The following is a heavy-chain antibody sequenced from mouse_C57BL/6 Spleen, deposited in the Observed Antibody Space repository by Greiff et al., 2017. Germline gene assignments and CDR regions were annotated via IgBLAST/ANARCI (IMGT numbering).Heavy chain of an antibody. CDR3: ARRAAKNSLDY. CDR2: FYPCNGST. J-gene: IGHJ2*01. Sequence: QVHVKQPGAELVKPGASVKMSCKASGYTFTSYWITWVKQRPGQGLEWIGDFYPCNGSTNYNEKFKSKATLTVDTSSSTAYLQLSSLTSEDSAVYYCARRAAKNSLDYWCQGTTLTVSS. V-gene: IGHV1-55*01. CDR1: GYTFTSYW.